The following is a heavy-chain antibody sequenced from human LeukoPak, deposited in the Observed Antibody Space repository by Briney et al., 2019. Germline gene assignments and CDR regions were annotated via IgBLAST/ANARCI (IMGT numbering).Heavy chain of an antibody. J-gene: IGHJ5*02. Sequence: GASVKVSCKASGGTFSSYAISWVRQAPGQGLEWMGGIIPIFGTANYAQKFQGRVTITTDESTSTAYMELSSLRSEVTAVYYCARYPGGDGHQAWDWFDPWGQGTLVTVSS. D-gene: IGHD1-26*01. CDR3: ARYPGGDGHQAWDWFDP. V-gene: IGHV1-69*05. CDR2: IIPIFGTA. CDR1: GGTFSSYA.